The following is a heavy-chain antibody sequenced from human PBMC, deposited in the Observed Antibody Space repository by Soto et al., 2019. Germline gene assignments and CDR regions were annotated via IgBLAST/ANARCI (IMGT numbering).Heavy chain of an antibody. V-gene: IGHV3-30*18. CDR2: VTKDGNGQ. D-gene: IGHD1-26*01. CDR3: AKDRWEYTRYFDS. Sequence: QVQLVESGGGVVQPGTSLRLSCAASGFTFSSYGMRWVRQAPGKGLDWVAVVTKDGNGQYYADSVKGRFTVSRDNSNNPLSLQRDSLRPEGTAFYYCAKDRWEYTRYFDSWCQGTLVTVSS. J-gene: IGHJ4*02. CDR1: GFTFSSYG.